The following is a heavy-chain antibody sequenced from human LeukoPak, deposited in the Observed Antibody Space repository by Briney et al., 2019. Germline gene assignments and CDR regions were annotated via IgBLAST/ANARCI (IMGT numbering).Heavy chain of an antibody. J-gene: IGHJ4*02. V-gene: IGHV4-61*02. Sequence: SETLSLTCTESGVSISIGRYYWSWIRQPAGKGLEWIGRIYTSGSTNYNPSLKSRVTISVDTSKNQFSLKLSSGTAADSAVYYCAREVVESFEDYWGQGTLVTVSS. CDR1: GVSISIGRYY. CDR2: IYTSGST. D-gene: IGHD2-15*01. CDR3: AREVVESFEDY.